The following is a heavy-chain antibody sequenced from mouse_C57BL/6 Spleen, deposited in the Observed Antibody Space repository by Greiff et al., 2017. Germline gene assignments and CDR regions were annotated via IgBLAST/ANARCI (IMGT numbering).Heavy chain of an antibody. CDR3: ARWISYRNYGAMDY. J-gene: IGHJ4*01. D-gene: IGHD2-10*02. V-gene: IGHV1-52*01. CDR2: IDPSDSET. CDR1: GYTFTSYW. Sequence: VQLQQPGAELVRPGSSVKLSCKASGYTFTSYWMHWVKQRPIQGLEWIGNIDPSDSETHSNQKFKDKATLTVNKSSSTSYMQLSSLTSEDSAVYCCARWISYRNYGAMDYWDQGTSVTVSS.